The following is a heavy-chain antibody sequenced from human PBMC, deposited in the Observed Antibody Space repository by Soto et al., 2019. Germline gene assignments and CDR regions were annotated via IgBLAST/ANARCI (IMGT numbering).Heavy chain of an antibody. CDR2: INPKSGGT. D-gene: IGHD6-13*01. V-gene: IGHV1-2*04. CDR3: GRDAIRQQLIDYYYYYGLDV. CDR1: GYTFTDYY. Sequence: ASVKVSCKASGYTFTDYYIHWVRQAPGQGLEWMGWINPKSGGTNYAQKFQDWVSMTRDTSTSTAYMELSRLRSDDSAVYYCGRDAIRQQLIDYYYYYGLDVWGQGTTVTVSS. J-gene: IGHJ6*02.